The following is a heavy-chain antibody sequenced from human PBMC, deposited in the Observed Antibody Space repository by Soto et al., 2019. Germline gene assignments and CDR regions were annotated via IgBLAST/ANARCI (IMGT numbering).Heavy chain of an antibody. Sequence: GGSLRLSCAASGFIVSSNYMNWVRQAPGKGLEWVSVIYNSGKTYYADSVKGRVTISRDNSKNTVYLQMNSLRAEDTAVYYCARAGYCSGDSCRDDAFDIWGQGTMVTVSS. CDR1: GFIVSSNY. CDR2: IYNSGKT. CDR3: ARAGYCSGDSCRDDAFDI. J-gene: IGHJ3*02. D-gene: IGHD2-15*01. V-gene: IGHV3-66*01.